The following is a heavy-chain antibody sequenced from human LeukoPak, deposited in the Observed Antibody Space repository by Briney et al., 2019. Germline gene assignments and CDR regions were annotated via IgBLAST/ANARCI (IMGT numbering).Heavy chain of an antibody. V-gene: IGHV1-18*01. J-gene: IGHJ4*02. CDR3: ARDIVVIPGGGYYFDY. CDR1: GYTFTSYG. CDR2: ISSYNGNT. Sequence: ASVKVSCKASGYTFTSYGISWVRQAPGQGLEWVGWISSYNGNTNFAQKLQGRVTMTTDTSTSTVYMELRSLRSDDTAVYYCARDIVVIPGGGYYFDYWGQGTLVTVSS. D-gene: IGHD2-15*01.